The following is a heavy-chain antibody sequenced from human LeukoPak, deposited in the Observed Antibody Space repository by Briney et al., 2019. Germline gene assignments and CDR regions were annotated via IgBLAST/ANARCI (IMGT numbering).Heavy chain of an antibody. D-gene: IGHD2-15*01. Sequence: SVKVSCKASGGTFSSYAISWVRQAPGQGLEWMGGIIPIFGTANYAQKFQGRVTITTDESTSTAYMELSSLRSEDTAVYYCARVGCSGGSCQYRGAYYFDYWGQGTLVTVSS. CDR3: ARVGCSGGSCQYRGAYYFDY. CDR2: IIPIFGTA. V-gene: IGHV1-69*05. CDR1: GGTFSSYA. J-gene: IGHJ4*02.